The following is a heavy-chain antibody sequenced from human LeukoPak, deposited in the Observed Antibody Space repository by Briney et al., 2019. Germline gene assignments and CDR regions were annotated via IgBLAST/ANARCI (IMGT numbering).Heavy chain of an antibody. J-gene: IGHJ4*02. CDR3: ARGMDFDY. CDR2: ISGSGGST. Sequence: GGSLRLSCAASGFTFSSYGMSWVRQAPGKGLEWVSAISGSGGSTYYADSVKGRFTISRDNAKNSLYLQMNSLRAEDTAVYYCARGMDFDYWGQGTLVTVSS. V-gene: IGHV3-23*01. CDR1: GFTFSSYG. D-gene: IGHD5-24*01.